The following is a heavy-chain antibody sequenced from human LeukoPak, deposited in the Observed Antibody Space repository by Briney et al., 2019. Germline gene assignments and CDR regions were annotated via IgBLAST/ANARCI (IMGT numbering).Heavy chain of an antibody. CDR2: IKQDGGEK. D-gene: IGHD6-6*01. CDR1: GFTFSSYW. V-gene: IGHV3-7*01. J-gene: IGHJ6*03. CDR3: ARVSGSSSRRIPYYYYYYYMDV. Sequence: PGGSLRLSCAASGFTFSSYWMSWVRQAPGKGLEWVANIKQDGGEKYYVDPVKGRFTISRDNAKNSLYLQMNSLRAEDTAVYYCARVSGSSSRRIPYYYYYYYMDVWGKGTTVTVSS.